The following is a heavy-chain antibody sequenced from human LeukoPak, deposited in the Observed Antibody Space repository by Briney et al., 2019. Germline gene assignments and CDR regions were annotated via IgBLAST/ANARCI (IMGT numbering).Heavy chain of an antibody. CDR2: INPNSGGT. J-gene: IGHJ5*02. CDR3: ARDPRYCSSTSCYIPRPYNWFDP. V-gene: IGHV1-2*06. D-gene: IGHD2-2*02. Sequence: RASVKVSCKASGYTFTGYYMHWVRQAPGQGLEWMGRINPNSGGTNYAQKFQGRVTMTRDTSISTAYMELSRLRSDDTAVYYCARDPRYCSSTSCYIPRPYNWFDPWGQGTLVTVPS. CDR1: GYTFTGYY.